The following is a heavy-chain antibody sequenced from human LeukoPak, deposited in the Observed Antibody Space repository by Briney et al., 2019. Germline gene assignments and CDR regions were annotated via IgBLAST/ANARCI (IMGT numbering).Heavy chain of an antibody. Sequence: SVKVSCKASGYTFTSYYMHWVRQAPGQGLEWMGGIIPIFGTANCAQKFQGRVTITADESTSTAYMELSSLRSEDTAVYYCATQPPALYSYGSESFDYWGQGTLVTVSS. CDR3: ATQPPALYSYGSESFDY. V-gene: IGHV1-69*13. J-gene: IGHJ4*02. CDR2: IIPIFGTA. CDR1: GYTFTSYY. D-gene: IGHD5-18*01.